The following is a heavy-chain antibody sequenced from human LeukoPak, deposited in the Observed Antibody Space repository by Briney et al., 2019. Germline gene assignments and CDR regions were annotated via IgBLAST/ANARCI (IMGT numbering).Heavy chain of an antibody. D-gene: IGHD6-13*01. J-gene: IGHJ6*02. Sequence: ASVKVSCKASGYTFTGYYMHWVRQAPGQGLEWMGRINPSGGSTSYAQKFQGRVTMTRDTSTSTVYMELSSLRSEDTALYYCARDRNVDLTWYYYGMDVWGQGTTVTVSS. CDR2: INPSGGST. CDR3: ARDRNVDLTWYYYGMDV. V-gene: IGHV1-46*01. CDR1: GYTFTGYY.